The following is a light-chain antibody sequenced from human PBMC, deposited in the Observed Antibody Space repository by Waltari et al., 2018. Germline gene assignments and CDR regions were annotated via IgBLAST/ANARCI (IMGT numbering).Light chain of an antibody. CDR1: STDIGVYNY. Sequence: QSALTQPPSASGSPGQSVTISCTGTSTDIGVYNYVSWYQQPPGKAPKLLIYEVSERPSGVPDRFSGSKSCITASLTVFGLQTEDEADYYCASFAGSNTLFGGGTKLTVL. CDR3: ASFAGSNTL. J-gene: IGLJ2*01. CDR2: EVS. V-gene: IGLV2-8*01.